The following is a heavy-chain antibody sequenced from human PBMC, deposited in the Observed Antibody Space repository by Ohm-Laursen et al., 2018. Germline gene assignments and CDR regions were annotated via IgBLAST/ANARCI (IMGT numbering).Heavy chain of an antibody. V-gene: IGHV3-74*01. CDR2: IKGDGSET. D-gene: IGHD5-12*01. CDR1: GFTFSNYW. J-gene: IGHJ4*02. CDR3: ARAQRLVASANDY. Sequence: GSLRLSCAASGFTFSNYWIHWVRQAPGEGLVWVSRIKGDGSETNYADSVKGRFTISRDNAKNTLYLQMNSLRGDDTAVYYCARAQRLVASANDYWGQGTLVTVSS.